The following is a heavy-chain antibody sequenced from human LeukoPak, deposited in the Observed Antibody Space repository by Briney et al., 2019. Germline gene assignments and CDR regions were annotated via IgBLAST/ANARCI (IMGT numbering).Heavy chain of an antibody. Sequence: ASVKVSCKASGYTFTGYYMHWVRQAPGQGLEWMGWINPNSGGTNYAQKFQGWVTMTRDTSISTAYMELSRLRSDDTAVYYCGRDGGAVAVYFDYWGQGTLVTVSS. CDR3: GRDGGAVAVYFDY. V-gene: IGHV1-2*04. CDR2: INPNSGGT. CDR1: GYTFTGYY. D-gene: IGHD6-19*01. J-gene: IGHJ4*02.